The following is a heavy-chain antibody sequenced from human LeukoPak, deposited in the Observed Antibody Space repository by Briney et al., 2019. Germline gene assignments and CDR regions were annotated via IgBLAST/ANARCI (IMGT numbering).Heavy chain of an antibody. J-gene: IGHJ4*02. CDR3: AKDILTYYYGSSGYYFDS. V-gene: IGHV3-23*01. D-gene: IGHD3-9*01. Sequence: GGSLRLSCAASGFTFNNHAMTWVRQAPGKGLEWVSVITGSGDGRYYADSVKGRFTISRDNSKNTLQLQMNSLRAEDTALYYCAKDILTYYYGSSGYYFDSWGQGTLVTVSS. CDR1: GFTFNNHA. CDR2: ITGSGDGR.